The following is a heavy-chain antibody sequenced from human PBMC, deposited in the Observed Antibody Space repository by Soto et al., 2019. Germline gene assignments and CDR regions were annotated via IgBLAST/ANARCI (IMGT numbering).Heavy chain of an antibody. CDR1: GGTFSSYA. Sequence: QVQLVQSGAEVKKPGSSVKVSCKASGGTFSSYAISWVRQAPGQGLEWMGGIIPIFGTANYAQKFQGRVTITADXXTXTXXMELSSLRSEDTAVYYCAREAGSIWFGESTYYFDYWGQGTLVTVSS. D-gene: IGHD3-10*01. J-gene: IGHJ4*02. CDR2: IIPIFGTA. CDR3: AREAGSIWFGESTYYFDY. V-gene: IGHV1-69*12.